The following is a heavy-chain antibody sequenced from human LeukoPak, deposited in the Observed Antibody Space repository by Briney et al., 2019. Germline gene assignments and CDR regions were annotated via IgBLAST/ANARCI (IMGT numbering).Heavy chain of an antibody. V-gene: IGHV3-21*01. CDR2: ISSSSYI. CDR1: GFTFSSYA. Sequence: GGSLRLSCAASGFTFSSYAMHWVRQAPGKGLEWVSSISSSSYIYYADSVKGRFTISRDNAKNSLYLQMNSLRAEDTAVYYCARVTTTYFDYWGQGTLVTVSS. CDR3: ARVTTTYFDY. J-gene: IGHJ4*02. D-gene: IGHD3-22*01.